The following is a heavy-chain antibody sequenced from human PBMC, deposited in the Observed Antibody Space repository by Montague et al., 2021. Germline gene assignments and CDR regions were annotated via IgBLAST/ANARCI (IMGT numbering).Heavy chain of an antibody. CDR3: ARYDWINFGELMNDDFDI. J-gene: IGHJ3*02. CDR2: IYYSGSS. V-gene: IGHV4-39*01. Sequence: SETLSLTCTVSGGSISSNCYYWVWIRPPQGKGLEWIVSIYYSGSSYYNPSLKSRVTISVDTSKNQFTLKLDSVTAADTAVYYCARYDWINFGELMNDDFDIWGQGTLVAVSS. D-gene: IGHD3-16*01. CDR1: GGSISSNCYY.